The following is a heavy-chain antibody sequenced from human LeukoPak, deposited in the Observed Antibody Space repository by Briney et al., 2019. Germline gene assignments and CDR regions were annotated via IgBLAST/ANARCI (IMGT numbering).Heavy chain of an antibody. CDR3: ARGDYLLDY. CDR1: GFTFSSYG. V-gene: IGHV3-33*01. Sequence: GGSLRLSCAASGFTFSSYGMHWVRQAPGKGLEWVAVIWYDGSNKYYADSVKGRFTISRDNSKNTPYLQMNSLRAEDTAVYYCARGDYLLDYWGQGTLVTASS. CDR2: IWYDGSNK. D-gene: IGHD3-10*01. J-gene: IGHJ4*02.